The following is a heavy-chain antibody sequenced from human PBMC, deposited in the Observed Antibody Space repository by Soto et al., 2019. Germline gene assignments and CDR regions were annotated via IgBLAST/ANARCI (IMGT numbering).Heavy chain of an antibody. CDR1: GGSISSYY. CDR3: ARAPRGNYGYPSYFVY. D-gene: IGHD3-10*01. Sequence: SETLSLTCTVPGGSISSYYWSWIRQPPGKGLEWIGYIYYSGSTNCNPSLKSRVTISVDTSKNQFSLKLSSVTAADTAVYYCARAPRGNYGYPSYFVYWGQGTLVTSPQ. CDR2: IYYSGST. J-gene: IGHJ4*02. V-gene: IGHV4-59*01.